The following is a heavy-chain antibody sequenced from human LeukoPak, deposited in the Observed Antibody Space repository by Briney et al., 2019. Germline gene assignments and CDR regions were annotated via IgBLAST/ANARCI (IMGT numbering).Heavy chain of an antibody. J-gene: IGHJ4*02. CDR3: TTEPPEDITIFGDVTPPSIDY. CDR2: IKSKTDGGTT. V-gene: IGHV3-15*01. CDR1: GFTFSNAW. Sequence: GGSLRLSCAASGFTFSNAWMSWVRQAPGKGLEWVGRIKSKTDGGTTDYAAPVKGRFTISRDDSKNTLYLQMNSLKTEDTAVYYCTTEPPEDITIFGDVTPPSIDYWGQGTLVTVSS. D-gene: IGHD3-3*01.